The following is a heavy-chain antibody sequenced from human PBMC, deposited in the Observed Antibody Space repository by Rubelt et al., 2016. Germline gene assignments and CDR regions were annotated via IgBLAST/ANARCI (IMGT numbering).Heavy chain of an antibody. CDR3: ARDRFFGAFDM. CDR1: GFTFSSYG. J-gene: IGHJ3*02. V-gene: IGHV3-33*01. CDR2: IWYDGSNK. Sequence: GFTFSSYGMHWVRQAPGKGLEWVAVIWYDGSNKYYADSVKGRFTISRDNSKNTLYLQMNSLRAEDTAVYHCARDRFFGAFDMWGQGTMVTVSS. D-gene: IGHD3-3*01.